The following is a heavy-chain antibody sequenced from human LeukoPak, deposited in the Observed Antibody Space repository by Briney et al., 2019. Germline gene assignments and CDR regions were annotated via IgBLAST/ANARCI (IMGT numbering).Heavy chain of an antibody. Sequence: GTSLRLSCAASGFTFSTFGMHWVRQAPGKGLEWVAVITYDGSKRSYADSVKGRFTISRDNSKNTLYLQMNSLRAEDTAVYYCAKEETSKGDYVFDYWGQGTLVTVSS. J-gene: IGHJ4*02. D-gene: IGHD4-17*01. CDR1: GFTFSTFG. V-gene: IGHV3-30*12. CDR2: ITYDGSKR. CDR3: AKEETSKGDYVFDY.